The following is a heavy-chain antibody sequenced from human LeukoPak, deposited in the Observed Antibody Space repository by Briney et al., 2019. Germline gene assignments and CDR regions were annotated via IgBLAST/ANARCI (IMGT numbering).Heavy chain of an antibody. CDR1: GYTFTSYY. CDR3: ATRVHLYDYVWGSYRYTGDY. V-gene: IGHV1-24*01. CDR2: FDPEDGET. D-gene: IGHD3-16*02. J-gene: IGHJ4*02. Sequence: ASVKVSCKASGYTFTSYYMHWVRQAPGQGLEWMGGFDPEDGETIYAQKFQGRVTMTEDTSTDTAYMELSSLRSEDTAVYYCATRVHLYDYVWGSYRYTGDYWGQGTLVTVSS.